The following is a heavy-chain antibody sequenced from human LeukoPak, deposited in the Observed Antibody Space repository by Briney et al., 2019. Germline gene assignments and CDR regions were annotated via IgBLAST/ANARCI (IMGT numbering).Heavy chain of an antibody. CDR1: GFTFSSYA. CDR3: ARDLHSSSWYFAY. V-gene: IGHV3-30-3*01. J-gene: IGHJ4*02. CDR2: ISYDGSNK. Sequence: GGSLRLSCAASGFTFSSYAMHWVRRAPGKGLEGVAVISYDGSNKYYADSVKGRFTISRDNSKNTLYLQINSLRAEDTAVYYCARDLHSSSWYFAYRGQGTLVTVSS. D-gene: IGHD6-13*01.